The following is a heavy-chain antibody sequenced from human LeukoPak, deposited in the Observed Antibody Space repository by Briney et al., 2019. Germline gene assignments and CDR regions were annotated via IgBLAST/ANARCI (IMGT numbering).Heavy chain of an antibody. Sequence: GGSLRLSCTAPGFTFSSYSMNWVRQAPGKGLEWVAYIAYTGTIHYADSVRGRFAISRDNAKSSLFLQLNSLRAEDTAVYYCARDPHSLDYWGQGTLVTVSS. CDR1: GFTFSSYS. J-gene: IGHJ4*02. CDR3: ARDPHSLDY. V-gene: IGHV3-48*01. CDR2: IAYTGTI.